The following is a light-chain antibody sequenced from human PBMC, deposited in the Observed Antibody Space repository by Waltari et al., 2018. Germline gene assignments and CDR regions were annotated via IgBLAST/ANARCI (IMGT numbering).Light chain of an antibody. CDR2: NND. J-gene: IGLJ3*02. V-gene: IGLV1-44*01. CDR3: AAWDDSRNGPV. CDR1: SSNIGGNP. Sequence: QSVLTQPPSASGTPGQRVTISCSGSSSNIGGNPVNWYQQLPGTPPQPRIYNNDQRPSGVPDRFSGSQSGTSASLAISGLQSEDEADYYCAAWDDSRNGPVFGGGTKLPVL.